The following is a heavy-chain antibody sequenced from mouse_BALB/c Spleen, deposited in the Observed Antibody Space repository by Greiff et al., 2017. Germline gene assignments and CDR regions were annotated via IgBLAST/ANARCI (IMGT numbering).Heavy chain of an antibody. D-gene: IGHD1-1*01. CDR1: GYTFSSYW. V-gene: IGHV1-9*01. CDR2: ILPGSGST. CDR3: ARGGSSYYYFDY. Sequence: VQLQQSGAELMKPGASVKISCKATGYTFSSYWIEWVKQRPGHGLEWIGEILPGSGSTNYNEKFKGKATFTADTSSNTAYMQLSSLTSEDSAVYYCARGGSSYYYFDYWGQGTTLTVSS. J-gene: IGHJ2*01.